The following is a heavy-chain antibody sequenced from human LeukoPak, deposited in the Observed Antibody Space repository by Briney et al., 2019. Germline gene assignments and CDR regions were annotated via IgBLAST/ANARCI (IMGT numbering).Heavy chain of an antibody. D-gene: IGHD1-7*01. CDR3: ARDPAGTTGNWFDP. V-gene: IGHV4-39*07. CDR1: GGSISSRSYC. Sequence: SETLSLTCTVSGGSISSRSYCWGWIRQPPGKGLEWIGNIYYRGNTFYSPSLKGRVTISLDTSKNQFSLKLSSVTAADTAVYYCARDPAGTTGNWFDPWGQGTLVTVSS. J-gene: IGHJ5*02. CDR2: IYYRGNT.